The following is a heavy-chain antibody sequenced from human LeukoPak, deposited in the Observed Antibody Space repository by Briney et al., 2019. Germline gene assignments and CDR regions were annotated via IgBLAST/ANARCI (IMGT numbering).Heavy chain of an antibody. CDR1: GFTFSSYS. J-gene: IGHJ4*02. Sequence: GGSLRLSCAASGFTFSSYSMNWVRQAPGKGLEWVSSISSSSSYIYYAESVEGRFTISRDNSKNTLYLQMNSLRAEDTAVYYCAKGGGKFLEWSKGSVGDYWGQGTLVTVSS. V-gene: IGHV3-21*01. CDR3: AKGGGKFLEWSKGSVGDY. D-gene: IGHD3-3*01. CDR2: ISSSSSYI.